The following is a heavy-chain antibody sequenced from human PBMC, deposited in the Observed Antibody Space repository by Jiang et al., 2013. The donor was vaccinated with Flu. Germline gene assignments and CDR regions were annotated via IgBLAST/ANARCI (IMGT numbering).Heavy chain of an antibody. CDR3: THSRDHDFPDY. J-gene: IGHJ4*02. CDR1: GFSLSTSGMC. V-gene: IGHV2-5*08. CDR2: IYWNDDN. D-gene: IGHD3-3*01. Sequence: KPTQTLTLTCTFSGFSLSTSGMCVSWIRQPPGKALEWLAIIYWNDDNRYSPSLKSRLIITKDTSKNQVVLTMTNMDPVDTATYYCTHSRDHDFPDYWGQGTLVTVSS.